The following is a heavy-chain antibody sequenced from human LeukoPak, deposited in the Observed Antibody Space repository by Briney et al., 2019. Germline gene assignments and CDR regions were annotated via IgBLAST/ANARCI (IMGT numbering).Heavy chain of an antibody. CDR1: GFTFSSYE. CDR3: ARNGPYYYDSSGLYYFDY. V-gene: IGHV3-48*03. Sequence: GGSLRLSRAASGFTFSSYEMNWVRQAPGKGLEWVSYISSSCSTIYYADSVKGRFTISRDNAKNSLYLQMNSLRAEDTAVYYCARNGPYYYDSSGLYYFDYWGQGTLVTVSS. D-gene: IGHD3-22*01. CDR2: ISSSCSTI. J-gene: IGHJ4*02.